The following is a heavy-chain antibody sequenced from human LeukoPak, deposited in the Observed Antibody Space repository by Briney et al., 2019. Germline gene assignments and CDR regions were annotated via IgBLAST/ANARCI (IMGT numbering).Heavy chain of an antibody. Sequence: GGSLRLSCAASGFTFSSYGMHWVRQAPGKGLEWVAFIRYDGSNKYYADSVKGRFTISRDNSKNSLSLQMNSLRAEDTALYYCAKDGKNYFDYWGQGTLVTVSS. J-gene: IGHJ4*02. D-gene: IGHD1-26*01. V-gene: IGHV3-30*02. CDR1: GFTFSSYG. CDR3: AKDGKNYFDY. CDR2: IRYDGSNK.